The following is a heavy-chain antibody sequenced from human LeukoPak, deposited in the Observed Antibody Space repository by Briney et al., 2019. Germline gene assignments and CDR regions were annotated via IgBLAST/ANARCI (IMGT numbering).Heavy chain of an antibody. D-gene: IGHD2-2*01. CDR3: ARGTYCSSTSCYWGSRNWFDP. V-gene: IGHV4-34*01. J-gene: IGHJ5*02. CDR2: INHSGST. Sequence: PSETLSLTCAVYGGSFSGYYWSWIRQPPGKGLEWIGEINHSGSTNYNPSLKSRVTISVDTSKNQFSLKLSSVTAADTAVYYCARGTYCSSTSCYWGSRNWFDPWRQGTLVTVSS. CDR1: GGSFSGYY.